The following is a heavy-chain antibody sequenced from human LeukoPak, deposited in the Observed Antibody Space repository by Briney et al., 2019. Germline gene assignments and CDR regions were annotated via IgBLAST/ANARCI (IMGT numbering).Heavy chain of an antibody. D-gene: IGHD5-12*01. CDR2: IRNDRIT. J-gene: IGHJ4*02. V-gene: IGHV3-15*01. CDR3: TWMATIFTVDY. CDR1: GHTFRDAC. Sequence: GESHRLSCVLSGHTFRDACVSGVRDARGGGVEWVGSIRNDRITDSAAPVQGRFSISRDNSKKTFYLQMNSLRTEDTGMYFCTWMATIFTVDYWGQGTLVTVSS.